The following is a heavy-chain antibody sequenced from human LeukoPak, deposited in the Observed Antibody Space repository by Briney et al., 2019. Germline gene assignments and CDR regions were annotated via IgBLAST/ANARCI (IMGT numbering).Heavy chain of an antibody. J-gene: IGHJ4*02. CDR3: ARELSPVVRASPMGY. CDR2: IYSGGST. Sequence: PGGSLRLSCAASGFIVSINYMTWVRQAPGKGLEWVSNIYSGGSTYYADSVKGRFTVSRDDSKNTLYLQMNSLRAEDTAVYYCARELSPVVRASPMGYWGQGTLVTVSS. CDR1: GFIVSINY. D-gene: IGHD3-10*01. V-gene: IGHV3-53*01.